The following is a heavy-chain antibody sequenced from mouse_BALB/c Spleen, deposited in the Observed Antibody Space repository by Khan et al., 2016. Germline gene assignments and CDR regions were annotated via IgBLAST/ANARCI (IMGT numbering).Heavy chain of an antibody. CDR3: ARGGNYRGATMSY. D-gene: IGHD2-1*01. CDR1: GYTFISYT. V-gene: IGHV1-4*02. J-gene: IGHJ4*01. CDR2: INPSGEHT. Sequence: QVQLQQSEAELARPGASVKMSCKASGYTFISYTIHWVKQRPGQGLEWIGYINPSGEHTVYSENFKDKTTLTVDKASSTAYMQVNSLTSEDSAVFYSARGGNYRGATMSYWGEGTTVTVSS.